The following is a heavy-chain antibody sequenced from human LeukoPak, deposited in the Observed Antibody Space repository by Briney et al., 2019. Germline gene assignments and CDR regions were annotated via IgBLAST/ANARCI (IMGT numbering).Heavy chain of an antibody. CDR3: AIRAGERGWFDP. Sequence: SETLSLTCTVSGGSISSSSYYWGWIRQPPGKGLEWIGEIYHSGSTNYNPSLKSRVTISVDKSKNQFSLKLSSVTAADTAVYYCAIRAGERGWFDPWGQGTLVTVSS. D-gene: IGHD3-16*01. CDR2: IYHSGST. J-gene: IGHJ5*02. V-gene: IGHV4-39*07. CDR1: GGSISSSSYY.